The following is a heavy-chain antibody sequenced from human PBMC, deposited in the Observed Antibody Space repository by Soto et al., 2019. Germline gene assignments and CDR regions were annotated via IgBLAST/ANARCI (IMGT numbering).Heavy chain of an antibody. CDR2: ILYDGSNK. CDR1: GFTFSSYG. D-gene: IGHD2-2*01. CDR3: AKDPSWGYFDY. J-gene: IGHJ4*02. V-gene: IGHV3-30*18. Sequence: QVQLVESGGGVVQPGRSLRLSCAASGFTFSSYGMHWVRQAPGKGLEWVAVILYDGSNKYYADSVKGRFTISRDNSKNTLYLQMNSLRAEDTAVYYCAKDPSWGYFDYWGQGTLVTVSS.